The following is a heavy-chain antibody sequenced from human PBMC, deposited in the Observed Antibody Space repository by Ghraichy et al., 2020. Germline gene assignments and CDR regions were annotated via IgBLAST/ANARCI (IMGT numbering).Heavy chain of an antibody. CDR2: IRFEGSTK. CDR1: GFNFDNYG. CDR3: ANLKYSSSSGSHDYYYMDF. Sequence: GGSLRLSCAASGFNFDNYGMHWVRQAPGKGLEWVAFIRFEGSTKYYADSVKGRFTISRDNSKNTLYLQMNSLRADDTAVYYCANLKYSSSSGSHDYYYMDFWGKGTTVTVSS. D-gene: IGHD6-6*01. J-gene: IGHJ6*03. V-gene: IGHV3-30*02.